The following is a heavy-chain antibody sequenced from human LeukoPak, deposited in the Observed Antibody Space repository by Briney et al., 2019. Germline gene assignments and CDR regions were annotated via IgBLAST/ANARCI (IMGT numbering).Heavy chain of an antibody. D-gene: IGHD3-22*01. CDR3: AREKYYYDSSGYYEVYYYYGMDV. Sequence: GGSLRLSCAASGFTVSSNYMSWVRQAPGKGLEWVSVIYSGGSTYYADSVKGRFTISRDNSKNTLYLQMNSLRAEDTAVYYCAREKYYYDSSGYYEVYYYYGMDVWGQGPRSPSP. CDR2: IYSGGST. CDR1: GFTVSSNY. V-gene: IGHV3-66*01. J-gene: IGHJ6*02.